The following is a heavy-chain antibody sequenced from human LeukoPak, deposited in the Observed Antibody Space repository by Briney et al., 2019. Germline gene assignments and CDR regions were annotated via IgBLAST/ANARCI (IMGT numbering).Heavy chain of an antibody. CDR2: LSSSSTYI. J-gene: IGHJ6*02. Sequence: NPGGSLRLSCAASGFSFSSYSMNWVRQAPGKGLEWVSSLSSSSTYIYYADSVKGRFTISRDNAKNSLYLQMNSLSVEDTAVYYCARDYDSDVWGQGTTVTVSS. D-gene: IGHD3-3*01. CDR1: GFSFSSYS. V-gene: IGHV3-21*01. CDR3: ARDYDSDV.